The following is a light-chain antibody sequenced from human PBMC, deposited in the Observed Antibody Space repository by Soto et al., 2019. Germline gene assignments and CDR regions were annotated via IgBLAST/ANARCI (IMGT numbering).Light chain of an antibody. J-gene: IGKJ1*01. CDR2: KSS. CDR3: QHYNSYSEA. CDR1: ASISSW. V-gene: IGKV1-5*03. Sequence: DIQMTQSPSTLSASVGDRVTITCRASASISSWLAWYQQQPGKAPKLLIYKSSILENGVPSRFSGSGSGTEFTLTISSLQPDDFATYYCQHYNSYSEAFGQGTKVDIK.